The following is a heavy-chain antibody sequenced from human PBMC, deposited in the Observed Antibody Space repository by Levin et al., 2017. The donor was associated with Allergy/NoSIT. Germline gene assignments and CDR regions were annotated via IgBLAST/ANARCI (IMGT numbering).Heavy chain of an antibody. CDR2: IKQDGSEK. CDR3: ARGTYCGGDCYVRSSVYYFDY. CDR1: GFTFSSYW. D-gene: IGHD2-21*02. J-gene: IGHJ4*02. V-gene: IGHV3-7*01. Sequence: PGGSLRLSCAASGFTFSSYWMSWVRQAPGKGLEWVANIKQDGSEKYYVDSVKGRFTISRDNAKNSLYLQMNSLRAEDTAVYYCARGTYCGGDCYVRSSVYYFDYWGQGTLVTVSS.